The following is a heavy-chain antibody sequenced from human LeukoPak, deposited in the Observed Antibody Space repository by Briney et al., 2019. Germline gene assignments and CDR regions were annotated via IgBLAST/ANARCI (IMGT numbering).Heavy chain of an antibody. CDR1: GFTFSSYA. CDR2: ISYNGSIR. Sequence: GGSLRLSCAASGFTFSSYAMHWVRQAPGKGLEWVAVISYNGSIRYYADSVKGRFTISRDNSKNTLYLQMDSLRTEDTAVYYCAKAGAVVATMYYFDSWGQGTLVTVSS. J-gene: IGHJ4*02. CDR3: AKAGAVVATMYYFDS. V-gene: IGHV3-30*04. D-gene: IGHD2-15*01.